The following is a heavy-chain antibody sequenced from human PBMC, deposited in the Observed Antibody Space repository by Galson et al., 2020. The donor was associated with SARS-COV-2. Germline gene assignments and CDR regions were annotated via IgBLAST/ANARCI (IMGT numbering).Heavy chain of an antibody. J-gene: IGHJ5*02. Sequence: ASVKVSCKAPRYTLNKYGISWVRQAPGQGLEWMGWIRAYNGNTNYAQKLQGRVTMTTDTSTSTAYMELRSLRSDDTAVYYCALMGAYYYGSGSYSNWFDPWGQGTLVTVSS. CDR2: IRAYNGNT. CDR1: RYTLNKYG. D-gene: IGHD3-10*01. CDR3: ALMGAYYYGSGSYSNWFDP. V-gene: IGHV1-18*01.